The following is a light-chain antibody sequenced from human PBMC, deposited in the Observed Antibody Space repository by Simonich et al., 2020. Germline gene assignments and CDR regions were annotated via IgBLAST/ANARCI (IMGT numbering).Light chain of an antibody. Sequence: DIVMTQSPDSLAVSLGERATINCQSSQSVLYSSNNKNYLAWYPQKPGQPPKLLIYWAATRESGVPDRFRGSGSGTDFTLTISSLQAEDVAVYYCQQYYSTPWTFGQGTKVEIK. CDR3: QQYYSTPWT. V-gene: IGKV4-1*01. J-gene: IGKJ1*01. CDR2: WAA. CDR1: QSVLYSSNNKNY.